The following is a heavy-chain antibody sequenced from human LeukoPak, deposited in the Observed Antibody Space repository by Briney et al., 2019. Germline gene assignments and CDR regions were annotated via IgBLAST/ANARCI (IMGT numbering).Heavy chain of an antibody. J-gene: IGHJ4*02. Sequence: SETLSLTCTVSGGSISSDYWSWIRQPAGKGLEWMGRIFTSGSTSYNPSLKSRVTISLDTSKNQFSLKLSSVTAADTAVYFCSRGGANGLWGQGTLVTVSS. D-gene: IGHD4/OR15-4a*01. CDR2: IFTSGST. CDR1: GGSISSDY. CDR3: SRGGANGL. V-gene: IGHV4-4*07.